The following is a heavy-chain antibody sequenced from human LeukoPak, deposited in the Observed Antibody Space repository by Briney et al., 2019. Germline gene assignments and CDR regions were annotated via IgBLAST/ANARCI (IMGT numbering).Heavy chain of an antibody. Sequence: GGSLRLSCSAAGFTFSDYAVTWVRQAPGKGLEWVGFIRNKANGGTADYAASVKGRFTISRDDSINTLYLQMNSLRAEDTAVYYCARDSSSYYFDYWGQGTLVTVSS. CDR3: ARDSSSYYFDY. D-gene: IGHD6-6*01. J-gene: IGHJ4*02. V-gene: IGHV3-49*04. CDR2: IRNKANGGTA. CDR1: GFTFSDYA.